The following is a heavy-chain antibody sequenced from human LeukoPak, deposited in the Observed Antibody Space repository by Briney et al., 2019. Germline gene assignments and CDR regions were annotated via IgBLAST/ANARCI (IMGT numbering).Heavy chain of an antibody. J-gene: IGHJ4*02. V-gene: IGHV4-59*12. Sequence: SETLSLTCTVSGGSISSYYWSWIRQPPGKGLEWIGYIYYSGSTNYNPSLKSRVTISVDTSKNQFSLKLSSVTAADTAVYYCARLIVVVPAANQGVDYWGQGTLVTVSS. CDR2: IYYSGST. D-gene: IGHD2-2*01. CDR3: ARLIVVVPAANQGVDY. CDR1: GGSISSYY.